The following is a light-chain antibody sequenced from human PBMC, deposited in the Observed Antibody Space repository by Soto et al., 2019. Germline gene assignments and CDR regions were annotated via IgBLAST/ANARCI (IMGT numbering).Light chain of an antibody. V-gene: IGKV3-20*01. CDR1: PSVSSSY. CDR3: QQYGSSPPWT. J-gene: IGKJ5*01. Sequence: IVLTQSPGTLSLSPGERATVSXRASPSVSSSYLAWYQQKPGQAPRLXXYGASSRATAIPDRFSGSGSGTDFTLTISRLEPEDFAVYYCQQYGSSPPWTFGQGTRLEI. CDR2: GAS.